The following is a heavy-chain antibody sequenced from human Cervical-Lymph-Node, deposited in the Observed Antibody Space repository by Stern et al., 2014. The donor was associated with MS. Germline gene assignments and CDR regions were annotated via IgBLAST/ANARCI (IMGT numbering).Heavy chain of an antibody. CDR2: VYYSGIT. CDR3: ARGVTAVTNYVPNWCFDL. D-gene: IGHD4-11*01. Sequence: QLQLQESGPGLVKPSETLSLTCTVSGGSITNRDYWGWIRQSPGKGLEWIGSVYYSGITYYRPSLKSRSPIPRDTSRNQFFLSLNSVTATDTAVYFCARGVTAVTNYVPNWCFDLWGRGTLVTVSS. CDR1: GGSITNRDY. J-gene: IGHJ2*01. V-gene: IGHV4-39*02.